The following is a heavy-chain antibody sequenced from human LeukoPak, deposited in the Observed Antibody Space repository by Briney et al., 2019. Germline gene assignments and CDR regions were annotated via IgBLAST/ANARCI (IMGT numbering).Heavy chain of an antibody. Sequence: SETLSLTCAVYGGSFSGYYWSWIRQPPGKGLEWIGEINHSGSTNYNPSLKSRVTISVDTSKNQFSLKLSSVTAADTAVYYCARGPRGSVPNGMDVWGQGTTVTVSS. D-gene: IGHD3-10*01. CDR1: GGSFSGYY. CDR2: INHSGST. CDR3: ARGPRGSVPNGMDV. J-gene: IGHJ6*02. V-gene: IGHV4-34*01.